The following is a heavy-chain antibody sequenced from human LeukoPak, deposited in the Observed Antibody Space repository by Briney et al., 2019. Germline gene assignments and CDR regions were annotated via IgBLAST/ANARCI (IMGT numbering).Heavy chain of an antibody. V-gene: IGHV3-64*02. D-gene: IGHD6-19*01. CDR2: ISSNGGST. CDR1: GFTFSSYA. J-gene: IGHJ4*02. Sequence: GGSLRLSCAASGFTFSSYAMLWVRQAPGKGLEYVSGISSNGGSTYYADSIKGRFTISRDNSKNTLYLQMNSLRAEDTAVYYCATNGPGIAVAGYVDYWGQGTLVTVSS. CDR3: ATNGPGIAVAGYVDY.